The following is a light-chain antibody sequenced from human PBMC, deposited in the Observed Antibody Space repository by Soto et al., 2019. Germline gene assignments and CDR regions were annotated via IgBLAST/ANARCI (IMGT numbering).Light chain of an antibody. V-gene: IGLV1-44*01. J-gene: IGLJ2*01. CDR2: SND. CDR3: ATWDDSLNNVI. CDR1: SSNIGSNT. Sequence: QSVLTQSPSASESSGQKVSISCSGSSSNIGSNTVNWYQLVPGTAPKLLIYSNDQRPSAVPGRFSGSKSGTSASLTISGLQSEDEADYYCATWDDSLNNVIFGGGTKLTVL.